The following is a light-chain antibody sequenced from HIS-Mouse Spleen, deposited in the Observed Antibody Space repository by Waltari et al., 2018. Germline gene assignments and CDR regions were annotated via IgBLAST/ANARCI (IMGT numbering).Light chain of an antibody. V-gene: IGLV3-19*01. CDR1: SLRSYY. J-gene: IGLJ2*01. CDR2: GKN. CDR3: NSRDSSGNHVV. Sequence: SSELTQYPAVSVALGQTVRITCQGDSLRSYYASWYQQKPGQAPVLVIYGKNNRPSGIPDRFSGSSSGNTASLTITGAQAEDEADYYCNSRDSSGNHVVFGGGTKLTV.